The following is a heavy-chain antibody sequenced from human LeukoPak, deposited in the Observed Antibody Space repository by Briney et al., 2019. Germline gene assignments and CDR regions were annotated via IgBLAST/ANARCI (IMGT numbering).Heavy chain of an antibody. CDR1: GYTFTSYA. CDR3: ARASSERARFDY. V-gene: IGHV1-3*01. Sequence: ASVKVSCKASGYTFTSYAMHWVRQAPGQRLEWMGWINAGNGNTKYSQKFQGRVTITRDTSASTAYMELSSLRSEDTAVYYCARASSERARFDYWGQGTLVTVSS. D-gene: IGHD1-26*01. CDR2: INAGNGNT. J-gene: IGHJ4*02.